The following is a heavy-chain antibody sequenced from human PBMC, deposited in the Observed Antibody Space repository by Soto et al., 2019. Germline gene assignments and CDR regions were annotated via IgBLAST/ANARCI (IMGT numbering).Heavy chain of an antibody. CDR2: IKPSGGST. Sequence: QVQLVQSGAEVKKPGASVKVSCKASGYTFTSYYMHWVRQAPGQGLEWMGIIKPSGGSTSYAQMFHGRDAMSRDTSTSKVNMELSSLRSEDTAVYYCARDFHISYDRSGYPLHTPLDYYYGIDVWGKGTTVTVAS. CDR3: ARDFHISYDRSGYPLHTPLDYYYGIDV. D-gene: IGHD3-22*01. V-gene: IGHV1-46*01. J-gene: IGHJ6*04. CDR1: GYTFTSYY.